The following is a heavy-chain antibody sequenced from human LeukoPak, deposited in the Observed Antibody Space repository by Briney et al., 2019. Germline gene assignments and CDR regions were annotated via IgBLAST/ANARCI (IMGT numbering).Heavy chain of an antibody. D-gene: IGHD2-2*01. CDR2: ISSSSSYI. Sequence: GGSLRLSCAASGFTFSSYSMNWVRQAPGKGLEWVSSISSSSSYIYYADSVEGRFTISRDNAKNSLYLQMNSLRAEDTAVYYCANDQLLFSSNIWGQGTMVTVSS. V-gene: IGHV3-21*01. CDR1: GFTFSSYS. J-gene: IGHJ3*02. CDR3: ANDQLLFSSNI.